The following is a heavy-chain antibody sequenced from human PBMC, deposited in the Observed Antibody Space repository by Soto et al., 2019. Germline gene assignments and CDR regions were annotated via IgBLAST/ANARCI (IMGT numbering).Heavy chain of an antibody. Sequence: QVQLVQSGAEVKKPGSSVKVSCKASGGTFSSYAISWVRQAPGQGLEWMGGIIPIFGTANYAQKFQGRVTITADKSTSTAYMELSSLRSEDTAVHYCARDQYYYDSSGYYRHNWFDPWGQGTLVTVSS. CDR1: GGTFSSYA. V-gene: IGHV1-69*06. CDR3: ARDQYYYDSSGYYRHNWFDP. D-gene: IGHD3-22*01. J-gene: IGHJ5*02. CDR2: IIPIFGTA.